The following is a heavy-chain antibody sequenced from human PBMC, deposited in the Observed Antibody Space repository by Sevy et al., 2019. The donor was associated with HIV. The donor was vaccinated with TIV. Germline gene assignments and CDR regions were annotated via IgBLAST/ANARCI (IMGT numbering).Heavy chain of an antibody. Sequence: GGSLRLSCAASGFTFSSYAMSWVRQAPGKGLEWVSAISGSGGSTYYAGSVKGRFTISRDNSKNTLYLQMNSLRAEDTVVYYCAKDSPGRVVVVAGTRYYGMDVWGQGTTVTVSS. J-gene: IGHJ6*02. CDR3: AKDSPGRVVVVAGTRYYGMDV. CDR1: GFTFSSYA. V-gene: IGHV3-23*01. CDR2: ISGSGGST. D-gene: IGHD2-15*01.